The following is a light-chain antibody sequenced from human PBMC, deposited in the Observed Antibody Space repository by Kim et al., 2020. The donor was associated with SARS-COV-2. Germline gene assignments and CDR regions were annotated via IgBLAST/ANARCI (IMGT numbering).Light chain of an antibody. V-gene: IGKV1-6*01. Sequence: ASVGDRVTITCRASQGIRNDLGWYQQKPGKAPKLLIYAASSLQSGVPSRFSGSGSGTDFTLTISSLQPEDFATYYWLQDYNYPLTFGGGTKVDIK. CDR3: LQDYNYPLT. J-gene: IGKJ4*01. CDR1: QGIRND. CDR2: AAS.